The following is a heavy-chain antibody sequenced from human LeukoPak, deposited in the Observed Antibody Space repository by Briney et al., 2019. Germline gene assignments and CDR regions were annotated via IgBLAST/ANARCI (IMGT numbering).Heavy chain of an antibody. V-gene: IGHV3-30*18. Sequence: GGSLRLSCVASGFTFSNFAMHWVRQAPGKGLEWVAVISYDESNKNYADSVKGRFTISRDNSNNTLYLQMSGLRTEDTAVYYCAKDPNSSGYRHLDYWGQGTLVTVSS. D-gene: IGHD3-22*01. J-gene: IGHJ4*02. CDR2: ISYDESNK. CDR3: AKDPNSSGYRHLDY. CDR1: GFTFSNFA.